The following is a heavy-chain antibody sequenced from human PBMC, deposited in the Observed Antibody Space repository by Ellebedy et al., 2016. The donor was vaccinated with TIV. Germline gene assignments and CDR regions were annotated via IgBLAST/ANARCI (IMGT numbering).Heavy chain of an antibody. CDR1: GASIGGYF. J-gene: IGHJ4*02. CDR3: ARHAGNAEYAFDF. CDR2: IHNGVTT. Sequence: MPSETLSLTCAVSGASIGGYFWSWIRQPQGRGLEWIADIHNGVTTSYHTSLKSRVTISEATSKNQFSLILPSVTAADTAVYYCARHAGNAEYAFDFWGQGSPVTVSS. D-gene: IGHD2-2*01. V-gene: IGHV4-59*08.